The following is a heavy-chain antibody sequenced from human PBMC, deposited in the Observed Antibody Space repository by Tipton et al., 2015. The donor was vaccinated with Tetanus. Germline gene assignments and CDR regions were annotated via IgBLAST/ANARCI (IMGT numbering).Heavy chain of an antibody. CDR2: IYSTGTT. J-gene: IGHJ4*02. CDR3: ARFSYDSGGFYSYFDY. CDR1: GGSITYFY. V-gene: IGHV4-59*01. D-gene: IGHD3-22*01. Sequence: TLSLTCTVSGGSITYFYWNWIRQAPGKGLEWIGNIYSTGTTSYNPSLRSRVTISIDTSNDQLSLRLTSVTAADTAIYYCARFSYDSGGFYSYFDYWGRGTLVTVSS.